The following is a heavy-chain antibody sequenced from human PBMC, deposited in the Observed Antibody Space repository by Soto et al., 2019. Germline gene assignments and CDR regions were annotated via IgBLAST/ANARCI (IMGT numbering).Heavy chain of an antibody. J-gene: IGHJ3*02. Sequence: EVQLVESGGGLVQPGGSLRLSCAASGFTSSSYWIHWVRQAPGKGLVWVSRISNDGSSTNYADSVKGRFTISRDNAKNTGYLQRNSLRAEDTAVRYCARDTYYYDSSDHFSADAFDIWGQGTMVTVSS. CDR1: GFTSSSYW. CDR2: ISNDGSST. CDR3: ARDTYYYDSSDHFSADAFDI. D-gene: IGHD3-22*01. V-gene: IGHV3-74*01.